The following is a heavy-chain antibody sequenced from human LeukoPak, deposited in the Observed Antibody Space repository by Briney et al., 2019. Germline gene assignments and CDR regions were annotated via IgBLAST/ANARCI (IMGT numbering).Heavy chain of an antibody. Sequence: SETLSLTCSVSGYSISSGYYWGWIRQSPGKGLEWIGTVHHRGNIYYNPSLKSRVTISVDTAKNQFSLKLNSVTAADTAVYYCARSGVLLSFGDSLTPFDYWGQGTLVTVSS. V-gene: IGHV4-38-2*01. CDR2: VHHRGNI. CDR3: ARSGVLLSFGDSLTPFDY. J-gene: IGHJ4*02. CDR1: GYSISSGYY. D-gene: IGHD3-10*01.